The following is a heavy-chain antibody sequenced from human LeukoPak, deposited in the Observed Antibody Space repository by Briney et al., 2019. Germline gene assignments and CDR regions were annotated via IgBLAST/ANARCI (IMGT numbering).Heavy chain of an antibody. Sequence: GGSLRLSCAASGFTFSSYAMSWVRQAPGKGLEWVAVISYDGSNKYYADSVKGRFTISRDNSKNTLYLQMNSLRAEDTAVYYCAKDRGVAVAGTGGLFDYWGQGTLVTVSS. J-gene: IGHJ4*02. CDR1: GFTFSSYA. V-gene: IGHV3-30*18. CDR3: AKDRGVAVAGTGGLFDY. CDR2: ISYDGSNK. D-gene: IGHD6-19*01.